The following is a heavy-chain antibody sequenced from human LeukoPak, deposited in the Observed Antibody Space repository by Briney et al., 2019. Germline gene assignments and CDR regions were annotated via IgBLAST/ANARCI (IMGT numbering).Heavy chain of an antibody. Sequence: PGGSLRLSCAASGFTFSSYSMNWVRQAPGKGLEWVSSISSSSSYIYYADSVKGRFTISRDNAKNPLYLQMNSLRAEDTAVYYCARDFDHYGSGSYDYWGQGTLVTVSS. J-gene: IGHJ4*02. CDR3: ARDFDHYGSGSYDY. CDR1: GFTFSSYS. CDR2: ISSSSSYI. D-gene: IGHD3-10*01. V-gene: IGHV3-21*01.